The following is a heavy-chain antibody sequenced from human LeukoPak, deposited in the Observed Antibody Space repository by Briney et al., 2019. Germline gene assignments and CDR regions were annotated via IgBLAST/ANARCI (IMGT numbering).Heavy chain of an antibody. J-gene: IGHJ5*02. V-gene: IGHV4-61*01. CDR1: GGSVNSDSFY. Sequence: NASETLSLTCTVAGGSVNSDSFYWTWIRQPPGKGLEWIGYIYSSGSTNYNPSLKSRVTISLDTSKNQFSLRLSSVTAADTAVYYCARGLHFTIFGVTKTPRWFDPWGQGTLVTVSS. D-gene: IGHD3-3*01. CDR3: ARGLHFTIFGVTKTPRWFDP. CDR2: IYSSGST.